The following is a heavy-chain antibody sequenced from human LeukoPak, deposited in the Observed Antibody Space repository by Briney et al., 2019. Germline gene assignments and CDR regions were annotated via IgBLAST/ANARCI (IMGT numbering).Heavy chain of an antibody. V-gene: IGHV3-30-3*01. J-gene: IGHJ4*02. D-gene: IGHD6-19*01. CDR2: TSYDGSTK. Sequence: GGSLRLSCAASEFTFNSYAMHWVRKAPGKGLEWVAVTSYDGSTKFYADSVKGRFTISRDNSKNTLYLQMNSLRAEDTAVYYCVRDSSTFSYYFDYWGQGTLVTVSS. CDR1: EFTFNSYA. CDR3: VRDSSTFSYYFDY.